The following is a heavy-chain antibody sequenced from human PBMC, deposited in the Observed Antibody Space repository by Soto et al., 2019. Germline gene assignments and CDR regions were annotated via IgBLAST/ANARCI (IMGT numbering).Heavy chain of an antibody. Sequence: QVQLVQSGAEVKKPGSSVKVSCKASGGTFSSYAISWVLQAPGQGLEWMGGIIPIFGTANYAQKFQGRVTITADKSTSTAYMELSSLSSEYTAVYYCASPDDSGSYQGNAFDIWGQGTMVTVSA. V-gene: IGHV1-69*06. J-gene: IGHJ3*02. CDR2: IIPIFGTA. D-gene: IGHD1-26*01. CDR3: ASPDDSGSYQGNAFDI. CDR1: GGTFSSYA.